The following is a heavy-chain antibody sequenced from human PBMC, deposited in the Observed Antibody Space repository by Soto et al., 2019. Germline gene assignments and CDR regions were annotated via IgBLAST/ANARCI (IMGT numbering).Heavy chain of an antibody. J-gene: IGHJ4*02. CDR3: AKPASYDFWSGYYHDY. Sequence: GGSLRLSCAASGFTFSSYGMHWVRQAPGKGLEWVAVISYDGSNKYYADSVKGRFTISRDNSKNTLYLQMNSLRAEDTAVYYCAKPASYDFWSGYYHDYWGQGTLVTVSS. CDR2: ISYDGSNK. D-gene: IGHD3-3*01. CDR1: GFTFSSYG. V-gene: IGHV3-30*18.